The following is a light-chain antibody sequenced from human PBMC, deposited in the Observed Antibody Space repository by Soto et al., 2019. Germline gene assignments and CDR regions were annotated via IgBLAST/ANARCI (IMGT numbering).Light chain of an antibody. J-gene: IGLJ1*01. CDR3: GSYTTSSNYV. V-gene: IGLV2-14*01. Sequence: QPASVSGSPGQSITISCTGTSSDVDAYNFVSWYQQHPGKAPKLIIYDVSNRPSGVSNRFSGSKSGNTVSLTISGLQAEDEADYYCGSYTTSSNYVYGSGTKVTVL. CDR2: DVS. CDR1: SSDVDAYNF.